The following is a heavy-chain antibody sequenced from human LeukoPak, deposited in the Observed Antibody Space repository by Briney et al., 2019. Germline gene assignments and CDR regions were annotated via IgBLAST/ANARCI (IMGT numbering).Heavy chain of an antibody. V-gene: IGHV3-74*01. Sequence: GGPLRLSCAPSGFTFSSYWMHWVPQPPGKGLVWFSRINSDGSSTSYADSVKGRFTISRDNAKNTLYLQMNSLRAEDTAVYYCARGGYDYGDPNWFDPWGQETLVTVSS. CDR3: ARGGYDYGDPNWFDP. J-gene: IGHJ5*02. CDR1: GFTFSSYW. D-gene: IGHD4-17*01. CDR2: INSDGSST.